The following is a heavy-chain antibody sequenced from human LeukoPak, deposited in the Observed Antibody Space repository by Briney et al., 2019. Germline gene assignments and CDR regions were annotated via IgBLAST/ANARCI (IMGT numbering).Heavy chain of an antibody. CDR3: ATNIRCGGDCYLLFDY. CDR1: GGSISSGGYY. V-gene: IGHV4-30-2*01. J-gene: IGHJ4*02. D-gene: IGHD2-21*01. Sequence: PSETLSLTCTVSGGSISSGGYYWSWIRQPPGKGLEWIGYIYHSGSTYYNPSLKSRVTISVDRSKDQFSLKLSSVTAADTAVYYCATNIRCGGDCYLLFDYWGQGTLVTVSS. CDR2: IYHSGST.